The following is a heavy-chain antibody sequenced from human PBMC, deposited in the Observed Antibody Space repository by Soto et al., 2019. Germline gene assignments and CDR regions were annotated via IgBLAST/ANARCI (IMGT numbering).Heavy chain of an antibody. CDR1: GFTFSSYS. CDR2: ISSSSSYI. V-gene: IGHV3-21*01. D-gene: IGHD2-15*01. J-gene: IGHJ4*02. Sequence: ESGGGLVKPGGSLRLSCAASGFTFSSYSMNWVRQAPGKGLEWVSSISSSSSYIYYADSVKGRFTISRDNAKNSLYLQMNSLRAEDTAVYYCACSGGSCCPFDYWGQGTLVTVSS. CDR3: ACSGGSCCPFDY.